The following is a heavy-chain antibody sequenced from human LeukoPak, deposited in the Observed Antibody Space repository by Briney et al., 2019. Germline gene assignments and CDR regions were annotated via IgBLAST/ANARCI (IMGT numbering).Heavy chain of an antibody. CDR2: INHSGST. J-gene: IGHJ4*02. D-gene: IGHD2-15*01. V-gene: IGHV4-34*01. CDR3: ASTSGYCSGGNCYSAFDY. CDR1: GGSFSGYS. Sequence: SETLSLTCAVYGGSFSGYSWSWIRQPPGKGLEWIGEINHSGSTNYNPSLKSRVTISVDTSENQFSLKLSSVTAADTAVYYCASTSGYCSGGNCYSAFDYWGQGTLVTVSS.